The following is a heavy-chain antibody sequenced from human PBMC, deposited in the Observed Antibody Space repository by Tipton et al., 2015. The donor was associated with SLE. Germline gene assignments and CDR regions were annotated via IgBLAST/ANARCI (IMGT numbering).Heavy chain of an antibody. V-gene: IGHV4-59*11. D-gene: IGHD3-3*01. J-gene: IGHJ1*01. CDR1: GGSISSHY. CDR3: ARGRSYDFWNFHH. Sequence: TLSLTCTVAGGSISSHYWSWIRQPPGKGLEWIGYIYYGGNPNYNPSLKSRVTISVDTSKNQFSLKRNSVTAADTAVYYCARGRSYDFWNFHHWGQGTLVTVSS. CDR2: IYYGGNP.